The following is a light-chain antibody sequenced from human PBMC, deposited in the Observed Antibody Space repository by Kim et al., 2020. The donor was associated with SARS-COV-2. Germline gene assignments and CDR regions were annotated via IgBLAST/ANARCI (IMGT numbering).Light chain of an antibody. CDR1: QSISSY. V-gene: IGKV1-39*01. J-gene: IGKJ4*01. CDR2: AAS. Sequence: SVGDRVTITCRASQSISSYLNWYQQKPGKAPKLLISAASSLQSGVPSRFSVSGSGTDFTLTISSLQPEDFATYYCQQSYSALSFGGGTKVDIK. CDR3: QQSYSALS.